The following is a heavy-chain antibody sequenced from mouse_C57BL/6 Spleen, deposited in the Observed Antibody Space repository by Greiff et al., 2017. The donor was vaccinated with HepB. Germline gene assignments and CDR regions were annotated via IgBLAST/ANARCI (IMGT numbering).Heavy chain of an antibody. CDR3: AREGPYYGSSYGDFDY. CDR2: IYPGDGDT. V-gene: IGHV1-82*01. D-gene: IGHD1-1*01. J-gene: IGHJ2*01. CDR1: GYAFSSSW. Sequence: QVQLQQSGPELVKPGASVKISCKASGYAFSSSWMNWVKQRPGKGLEWIGRIYPGDGDTNYNGKFKGKATLTADKSSSTAYMQLSSLTSEDSAVYFCAREGPYYGSSYGDFDYWGQGTTLTVSS.